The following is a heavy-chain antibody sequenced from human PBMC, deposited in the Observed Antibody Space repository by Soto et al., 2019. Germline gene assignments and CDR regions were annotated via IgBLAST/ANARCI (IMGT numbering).Heavy chain of an antibody. D-gene: IGHD6-6*01. CDR1: GFTFSSYA. Sequence: PGGSLRLSCAASGFTFSSYAMSWVRQAPGKGLEWFSGISDRGGSTYHADSVKGRFTISRDNSKNTLCLQMNSLRAEDTAVYYCAKGSAPFRPYYFDYWGQGTLVTVSS. CDR3: AKGSAPFRPYYFDY. J-gene: IGHJ4*02. V-gene: IGHV3-23*01. CDR2: ISDRGGST.